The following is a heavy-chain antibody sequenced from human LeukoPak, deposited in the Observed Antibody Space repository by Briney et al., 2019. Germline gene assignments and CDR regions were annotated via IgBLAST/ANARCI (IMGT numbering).Heavy chain of an antibody. CDR1: NASISSNTYY. CDR2: INYRGST. Sequence: SETLSLTCTVSNASISSNTYYRAWIRQPPGKGLEYIGSINYRGSTYYNPSLKSRFTLSVDTSKNQFSLKLNSVTAADTAVYYCARNSIMITFGGVIAPRGWFDPWGQGTLVTASS. J-gene: IGHJ5*02. V-gene: IGHV4-39*07. D-gene: IGHD3-16*02. CDR3: ARNSIMITFGGVIAPRGWFDP.